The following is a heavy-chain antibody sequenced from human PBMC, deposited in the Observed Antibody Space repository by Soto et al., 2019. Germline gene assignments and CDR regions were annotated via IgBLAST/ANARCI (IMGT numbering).Heavy chain of an antibody. J-gene: IGHJ3*02. CDR3: ARVWGGAFDI. V-gene: IGHV4-59*08. CDR2: IYYSGST. CDR1: GRSISSHY. D-gene: IGHD3-10*01. Sequence: PSGTLCLTCTVSGRSISSHYWSWIRQPPGKGLEWIGYIYYSGSTNYNPSLKSRVTISVDTSKNQFSLKLSSVTAADTAVYYCARVWGGAFDIWGQGTMVT.